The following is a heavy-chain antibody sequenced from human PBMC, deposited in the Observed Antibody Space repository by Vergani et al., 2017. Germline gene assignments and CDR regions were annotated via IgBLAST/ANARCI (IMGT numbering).Heavy chain of an antibody. J-gene: IGHJ3*02. CDR1: GYSFTSYW. D-gene: IGHD2-15*01. Sequence: EVQLVPSGAEVKKPGESLRISCKGSGYSFTSYWISWVRQMPGKGLEWMGRIDPSDSYTNYSPSFQGHVTISADKSISTAYLQWSSLKASDTAMYYCARPTEAVVVAATYDAFDIWGQGTMVTVSS. CDR2: IDPSDSYT. CDR3: ARPTEAVVVAATYDAFDI. V-gene: IGHV5-10-1*03.